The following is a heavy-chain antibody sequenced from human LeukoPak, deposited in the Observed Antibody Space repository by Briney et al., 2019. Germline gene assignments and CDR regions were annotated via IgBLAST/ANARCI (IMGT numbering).Heavy chain of an antibody. Sequence: SETLSLTCTVSGGSISSSSYYWGWIRQPPGKGLEWTGSIYYRGSTYYNPSLKSRVTISVDTSKNQFSLKLTSVTAADTAVYYCASLVGGDVITDGFDIWGRGTMVTVSS. V-gene: IGHV4-39*01. CDR3: ASLVGGDVITDGFDI. D-gene: IGHD3-16*01. J-gene: IGHJ3*02. CDR2: IYYRGST. CDR1: GGSISSSSYY.